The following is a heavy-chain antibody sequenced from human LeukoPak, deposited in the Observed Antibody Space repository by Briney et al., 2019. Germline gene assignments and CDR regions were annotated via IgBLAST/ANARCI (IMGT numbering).Heavy chain of an antibody. CDR3: AKGQAGYFDY. D-gene: IGHD6-25*01. CDR1: GFTFSRYG. CDR2: IRYDGSNK. V-gene: IGHV3-30*02. Sequence: SGGSLRLSCAASGFTFSRYGMHWVRQAPGKGLEWVAFIRYDGSNKYYADSVKGRFTISRDNSKNTLYLQMNSLRAEDTAVYYCAKGQAGYFDYWGQGTLVTVSS. J-gene: IGHJ4*02.